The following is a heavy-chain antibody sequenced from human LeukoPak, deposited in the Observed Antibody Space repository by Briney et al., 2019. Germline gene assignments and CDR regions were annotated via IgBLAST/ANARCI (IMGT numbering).Heavy chain of an antibody. Sequence: PGGSLRLSCAASEFTFSSYSMNWVRQPPGKGLEWIGEVYHSGSTNYNPSLKSRVTISVDKSKNQFSLKLSSVTAADTAVYYCARDTHSSGWTIDYYYYGMDVWGQGTTVTVSS. J-gene: IGHJ6*02. CDR2: VYHSGST. D-gene: IGHD6-19*01. CDR1: EFTFSSYSM. CDR3: ARDTHSSGWTIDYYYYGMDV. V-gene: IGHV4-4*02.